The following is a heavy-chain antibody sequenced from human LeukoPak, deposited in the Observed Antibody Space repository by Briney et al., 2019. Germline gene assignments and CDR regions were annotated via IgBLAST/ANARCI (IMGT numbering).Heavy chain of an antibody. J-gene: IGHJ4*02. Sequence: SETLSLTCTVSGGSITSYYWSWLRQPAGKGLEWIGRIYTSGSTNYNPSLKSRVTISMDKSKNQISLNLRSVTAADTAVYYCASHGYYTLDYWGQGILVAVSS. CDR1: GGSITSYY. D-gene: IGHD1-26*01. CDR2: IYTSGST. CDR3: ASHGYYTLDY. V-gene: IGHV4-4*07.